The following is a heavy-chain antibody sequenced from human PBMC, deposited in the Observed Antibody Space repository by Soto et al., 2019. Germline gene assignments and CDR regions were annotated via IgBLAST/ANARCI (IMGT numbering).Heavy chain of an antibody. D-gene: IGHD4-4*01. V-gene: IGHV3-23*01. CDR1: GFTFSSYA. CDR2: ISGSVGST. Sequence: XGFLRLSCAASGFTFSSYAVSWVRQAPGKGLEWVSAISGSVGSTYYADSVKGRFTISRDNSKNTLYLQMNSLRAEDTAVYYCAKDRAVNEEYYYYYYGMDVWGQGTTVTVSS. J-gene: IGHJ6*02. CDR3: AKDRAVNEEYYYYYYGMDV.